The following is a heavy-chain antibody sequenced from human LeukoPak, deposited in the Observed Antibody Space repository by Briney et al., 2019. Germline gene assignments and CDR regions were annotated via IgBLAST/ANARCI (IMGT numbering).Heavy chain of an antibody. CDR1: GFTFSSYE. J-gene: IGHJ3*02. V-gene: IGHV3-66*01. CDR3: ARDQDSGYGDAFDI. CDR2: IYSGGTT. D-gene: IGHD5-12*01. Sequence: GGSLRLSCAASGFTFSSYEMNWVRQAPGKGLEWVSVIYSGGTTYYADSVKGRFTISRDNSKNTLYLQMNSLRAEDTAVYYCARDQDSGYGDAFDIWGQGTMVTVSS.